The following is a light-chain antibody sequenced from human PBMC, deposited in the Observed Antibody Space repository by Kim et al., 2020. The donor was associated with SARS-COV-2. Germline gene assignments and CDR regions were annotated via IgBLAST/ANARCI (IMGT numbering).Light chain of an antibody. CDR3: SSFTSSSTLV. J-gene: IGLJ1*01. V-gene: IGLV2-14*03. Sequence: GQSITLSCTGTSSDVGGYNYVSWYQQHPGKAPKLMIYDVSNRPSGVSNRFSGSKSGNTASLTISGLQAEDEADYSCSSFTSSSTLVFGTGTKVTVL. CDR1: SSDVGGYNY. CDR2: DVS.